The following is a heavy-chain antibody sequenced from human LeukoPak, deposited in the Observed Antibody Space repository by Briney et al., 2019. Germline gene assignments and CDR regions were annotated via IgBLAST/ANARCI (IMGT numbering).Heavy chain of an antibody. CDR2: IRYDGSNK. CDR1: GFTFSSYG. D-gene: IGHD2-2*01. V-gene: IGHV3-30*02. Sequence: GGSLRLSCAASGFTFSSYGMHWVRQAPGKGLEWVAFIRYDGSNKYYADSVKGRFTISRDNSKNTLYLQMNSLRAEDTAVYYCAKVLLGYCSSSSCSAEDGVDYWGQGTLVTVSS. J-gene: IGHJ4*02. CDR3: AKVLLGYCSSSSCSAEDGVDY.